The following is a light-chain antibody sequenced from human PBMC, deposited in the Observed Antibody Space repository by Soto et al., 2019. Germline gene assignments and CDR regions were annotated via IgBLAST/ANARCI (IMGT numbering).Light chain of an antibody. J-gene: IGKJ4*01. CDR1: QGIRIY. CDR2: AAS. V-gene: IGKV1-27*01. CDR3: QKYNRAPLT. Sequence: DIQMTQSPSSLSASVGDEVTIICRASQGIRIYLAWYQQKPGKVPKVLIYAASTLQSGVPSRFSPIGSGTDFTLTISSLQPEDVATYYCQKYNRAPLTFGGGTKVEIK.